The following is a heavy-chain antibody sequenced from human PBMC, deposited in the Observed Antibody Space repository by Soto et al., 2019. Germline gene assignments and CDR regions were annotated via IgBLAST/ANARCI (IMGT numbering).Heavy chain of an antibody. D-gene: IGHD3-22*01. V-gene: IGHV3-13*04. J-gene: IGHJ4*02. CDR1: GFTFSSYD. CDR3: ARAIGPTLFDY. Sequence: EVQLVESGGGLVQPGGSLRLSCSASGFTFSSYDMHWVRQGTGKGLEWVSAIGTTGDTYYAGSVKGRFTISRENAKNSLYLQMNSLRAGDTAIYFCARAIGPTLFDYWGQGTPVTVSS. CDR2: IGTTGDT.